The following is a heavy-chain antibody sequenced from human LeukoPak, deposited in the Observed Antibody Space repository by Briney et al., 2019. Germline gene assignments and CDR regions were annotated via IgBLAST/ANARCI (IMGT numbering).Heavy chain of an antibody. Sequence: PSETLSLTCTVSGGSISSSSYYWGWIRQPPGKGLEWIGSIYYSGSTYYNPSLKSRVTISVDTSKNQFSLKLSSVTAVDTAVYYCARQWDYFDYWGQGTLVTVSS. J-gene: IGHJ4*02. CDR3: ARQWDYFDY. V-gene: IGHV4-39*01. D-gene: IGHD1-26*01. CDR2: IYYSGST. CDR1: GGSISSSSYY.